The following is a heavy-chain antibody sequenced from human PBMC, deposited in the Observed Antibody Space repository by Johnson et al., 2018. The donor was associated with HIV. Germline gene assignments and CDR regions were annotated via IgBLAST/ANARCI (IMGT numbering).Heavy chain of an antibody. CDR2: INWNGGNT. J-gene: IGHJ3*01. D-gene: IGHD1-26*01. CDR3: ARRDSGSLSFDL. Sequence: WLSGINWNGGNTGYADSVKGRCTISRDNDKSSVYMQMNNLRAEDTAFYYCARRDSGSLSFDLWGQGTVVSVSS. V-gene: IGHV3-20*03.